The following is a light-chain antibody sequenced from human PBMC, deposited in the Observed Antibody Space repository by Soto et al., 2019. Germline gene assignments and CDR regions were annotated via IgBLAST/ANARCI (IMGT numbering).Light chain of an antibody. J-gene: IGLJ1*01. Sequence: SYELTQPPSVSVSPGQTASITCSGDKLGDKYACWYQQKPGQSPVLVIYQDSKRPSGIPERFSGSNSGNTATLTISGTQAEDEADYYCSSYGGRYNYVFGTGTKLTVL. CDR2: QDS. CDR3: SSYGGRYNYV. CDR1: KLGDKY. V-gene: IGLV3-1*01.